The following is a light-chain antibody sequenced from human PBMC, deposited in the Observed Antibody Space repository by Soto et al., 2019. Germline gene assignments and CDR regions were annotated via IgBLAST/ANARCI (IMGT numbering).Light chain of an antibody. J-gene: IGLJ2*01. CDR3: ATWDRSLSVGV. CDR1: SCNIGNNY. V-gene: IGLV1-51*01. Sequence: QSVLTQPPSVSAAPGQKVTISCSGSSCNIGNNYVFWYQQLPGTAPKLLIYDNDKRPSGIPDRFSGSKSGTSATLGITGLQTGDEADYYCATWDRSLSVGVFGGGTKLTVL. CDR2: DND.